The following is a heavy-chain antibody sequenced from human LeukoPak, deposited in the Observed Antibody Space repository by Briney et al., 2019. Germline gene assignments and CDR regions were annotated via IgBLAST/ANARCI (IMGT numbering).Heavy chain of an antibody. CDR3: ARVAGYARFDY. V-gene: IGHV3-69-1*01. CDR1: GFSFSYYN. CDR2: ISSSSTI. Sequence: GGSLRLSCAASGFSFSYYNMNWVRQAPGKGLEWVSYISSSSTIYYADSVKGRFTISRDNAKKSLYLQMNSLRPEDTAVYYCARVAGYARFDYWGQGTLVTVSS. J-gene: IGHJ4*02. D-gene: IGHD5-18*01.